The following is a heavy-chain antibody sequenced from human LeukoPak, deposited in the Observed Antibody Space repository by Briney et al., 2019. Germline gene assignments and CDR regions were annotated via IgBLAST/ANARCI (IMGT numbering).Heavy chain of an antibody. Sequence: SETLSLTCTVSGYSISSGYYWGWIRQPPGKGLEWIGSIYHSGSTYYNPSLKSRVTISVDTSKNQFSLKLSSVTAADTAVYYCARSTPRLVDYWGQGTLVTVSS. CDR3: ARSTPRLVDY. D-gene: IGHD5-12*01. CDR1: GYSISSGYY. V-gene: IGHV4-38-2*02. J-gene: IGHJ4*02. CDR2: IYHSGST.